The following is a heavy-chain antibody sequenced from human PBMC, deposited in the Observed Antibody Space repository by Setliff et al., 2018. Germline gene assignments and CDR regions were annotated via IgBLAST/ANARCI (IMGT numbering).Heavy chain of an antibody. D-gene: IGHD2-2*01. CDR2: ISAYNGYI. V-gene: IGHV1-18*01. Sequence: ASVKVSCKASGYAFGSSGISWVRQAPGQGLEWMGWISAYNGYIVYVQKFQGRVTMTTDTSTTTAYMEVRSLRSDDTAVYYCARDRKEIVVKPPAASLDYWGQGTQVTVSS. CDR1: GYAFGSSG. CDR3: ARDRKEIVVKPPAASLDY. J-gene: IGHJ4*02.